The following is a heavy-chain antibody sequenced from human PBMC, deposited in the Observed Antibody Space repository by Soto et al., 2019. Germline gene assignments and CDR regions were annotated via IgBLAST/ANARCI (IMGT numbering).Heavy chain of an antibody. D-gene: IGHD5-18*01. V-gene: IGHV3-7*03. CDR2: IKQDGSGK. CDR3: ARDFEGSSGYGSFDY. Sequence: GGSLRLSCAASGFTFTRYCMSWVRQAPGKGLEWVSNIKQDGSGKYYVDSVRGRFTISRDNAKNSLYLQMNSLRAEDTAVYYCARDFEGSSGYGSFDYWGQGTLVTVSS. J-gene: IGHJ4*02. CDR1: GFTFTRYC.